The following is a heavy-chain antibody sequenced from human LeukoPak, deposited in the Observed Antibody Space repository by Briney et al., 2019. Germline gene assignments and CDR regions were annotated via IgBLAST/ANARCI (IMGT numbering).Heavy chain of an antibody. J-gene: IGHJ4*02. D-gene: IGHD3-22*01. Sequence: GGSLRLSCAASGFTFSSYAMSWVRQAPGKGLEWVSGISGSGDNTYYADSVKGRFTISRDNSKDTLYVQVNSLGTGDTAAYYSAKGSYYDSSGSFYFDYWGQGTLVTVSS. CDR3: AKGSYYDSSGSFYFDY. CDR1: GFTFSSYA. V-gene: IGHV3-23*01. CDR2: ISGSGDNT.